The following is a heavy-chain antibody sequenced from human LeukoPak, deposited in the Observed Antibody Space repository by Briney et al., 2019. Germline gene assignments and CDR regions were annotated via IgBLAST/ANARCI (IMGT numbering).Heavy chain of an antibody. CDR1: GYTFTAYY. CDR2: ISPDSGGT. Sequence: ASVKVSCKASGYTFTAYYIHWVRQAPGQGLEWMGWISPDSGGTNYAPKFQGRVTMTRDTSISTAYMELSSLRSDDTAVYYCARDYSSSPPRTFDYWGRGTLATVSS. J-gene: IGHJ4*02. CDR3: ARDYSSSPPRTFDY. D-gene: IGHD6-6*01. V-gene: IGHV1-2*02.